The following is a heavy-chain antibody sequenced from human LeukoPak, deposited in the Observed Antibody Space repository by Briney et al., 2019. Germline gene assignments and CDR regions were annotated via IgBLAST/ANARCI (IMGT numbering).Heavy chain of an antibody. Sequence: SETLSLTCTVSGGSISSYYWSWIRQPPGQGLEWIGYIYYSGSTNYNPSLKSRVTISVDTSKNQFSLKLSSVTAADTAVYYCAGHSSSWYNWFDPWGQGTLVTVSS. CDR2: IYYSGST. D-gene: IGHD6-13*01. CDR1: GGSISSYY. J-gene: IGHJ5*02. V-gene: IGHV4-59*01. CDR3: AGHSSSWYNWFDP.